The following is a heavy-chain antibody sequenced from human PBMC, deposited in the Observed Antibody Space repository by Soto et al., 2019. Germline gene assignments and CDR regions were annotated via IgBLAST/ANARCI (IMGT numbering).Heavy chain of an antibody. CDR3: ARDPEGGGGVPYYFDY. CDR1: GGSISSYY. J-gene: IGHJ4*02. Sequence: SETLSLTCTVSGGSISSYYWSWIRQPPGKGLEWIGYIYYSGSTNYNPSLKSRVTISVDTSKNQFSLKLSSVTAADTAVYYCARDPEGGGGVPYYFDYWGQGTLVTV. V-gene: IGHV4-59*01. CDR2: IYYSGST. D-gene: IGHD2-21*01.